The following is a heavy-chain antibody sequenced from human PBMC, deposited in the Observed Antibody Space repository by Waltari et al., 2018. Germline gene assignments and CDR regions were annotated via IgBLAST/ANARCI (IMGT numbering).Heavy chain of an antibody. D-gene: IGHD6-13*01. CDR2: IWYDGSNK. CDR1: GFTFSSHG. Sequence: QVQLVESGGGVVQPGRSLRLSCAASGFTFSSHGMHGVRQAPGKGLEWVAVIWYDGSNKYYADSVKGRFTISRDNSKNTLYLQMNSLRAEDTAMYYCAKGIAAARGFDYWGQGTLVTVSS. CDR3: AKGIAAARGFDY. V-gene: IGHV3-30*18. J-gene: IGHJ4*02.